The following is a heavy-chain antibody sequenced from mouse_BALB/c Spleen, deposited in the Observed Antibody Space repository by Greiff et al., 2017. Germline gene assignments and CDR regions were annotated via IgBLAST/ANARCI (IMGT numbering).Heavy chain of an antibody. CDR2: IWGDGST. CDR1: GFSLTGYG. V-gene: IGHV2-6-7*01. D-gene: IGHD1-1*01. CDR3: ARGYGSIHWYFDV. J-gene: IGHJ1*01. Sequence: VQLQQSGPGLVAPSQSLSITCTVSGFSLTGYGVNWVRQPPGKGLEWLGMIWGDGSTDYNSALKSRLSISKDNSKSQVFLKMNSLQTDDTARYYCARGYGSIHWYFDVWGAGTTVTVSS.